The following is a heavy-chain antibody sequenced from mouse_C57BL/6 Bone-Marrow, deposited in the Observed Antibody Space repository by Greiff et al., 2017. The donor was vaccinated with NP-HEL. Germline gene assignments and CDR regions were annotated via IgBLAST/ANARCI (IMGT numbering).Heavy chain of an antibody. CDR3: ARGYYYGSSWFAY. V-gene: IGHV1-72*01. CDR1: GYTFTSYW. D-gene: IGHD1-1*01. J-gene: IGHJ3*01. CDR2: IDPNSGGT. Sequence: QVQLQQPGAELVKPGASVKLSCKASGYTFTSYWMHWVKQRPGRGLEWIGRIDPNSGGTKYNEKFKGKSTLSVDKPTSTAYMQISSLTSEDTAVYYCARGYYYGSSWFAYWGQGTLVTVSA.